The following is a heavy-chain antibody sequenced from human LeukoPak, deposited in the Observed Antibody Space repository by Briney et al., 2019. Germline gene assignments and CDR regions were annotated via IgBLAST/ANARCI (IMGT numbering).Heavy chain of an antibody. CDR2: ISYDGSNK. Sequence: GGSLRLSCAASGFTFSSYGMHWVRQAPGKGLEWVAVISYDGSNKYYADSVKGRFTISRDNSKNTLYLQMNSLRAGDTAVYYCAKDPNDYGDRDYYYYGMDVWGQGTTVTVSS. J-gene: IGHJ6*02. CDR1: GFTFSSYG. D-gene: IGHD4-17*01. V-gene: IGHV3-30*18. CDR3: AKDPNDYGDRDYYYYGMDV.